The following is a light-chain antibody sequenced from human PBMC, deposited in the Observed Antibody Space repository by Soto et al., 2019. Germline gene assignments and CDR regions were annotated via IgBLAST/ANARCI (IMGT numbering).Light chain of an antibody. V-gene: IGKV1-39*01. Sequence: DILLTQSPSSLSASVGDGVTITCRASQSISSNLNWYQQIPGKPPKLLIYIASTLQRGVPSRFSGSGSGTDFTLTISSLQPEDFATYYCQQSYSTPLTFGGGTKVEIQ. J-gene: IGKJ4*01. CDR2: IAS. CDR3: QQSYSTPLT. CDR1: QSISSN.